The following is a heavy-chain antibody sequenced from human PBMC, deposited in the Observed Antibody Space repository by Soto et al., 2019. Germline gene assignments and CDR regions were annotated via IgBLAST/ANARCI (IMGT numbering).Heavy chain of an antibody. D-gene: IGHD6-13*01. CDR3: ARGRSWSHNAFDI. CDR2: ISGSGGTT. CDR1: GFTFGGYA. Sequence: PGGSLRLSCTASGFTFGGYAMSWVRQAPGKGLEWVSGISGSGGTTFYTDSVKGRFTISRDNSKNTLYLQMNSLRAEDTAVYYCARGRSWSHNAFDIWGQGTMVTVSS. V-gene: IGHV3-23*01. J-gene: IGHJ3*02.